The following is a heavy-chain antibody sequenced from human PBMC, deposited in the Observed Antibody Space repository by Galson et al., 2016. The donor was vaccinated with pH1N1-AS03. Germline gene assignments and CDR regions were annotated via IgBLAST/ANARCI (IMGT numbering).Heavy chain of an antibody. J-gene: IGHJ6*02. V-gene: IGHV3-9*01. Sequence: SLRLSCAVSGFSLDLYAMHWVRQIPGKGLEWVSGFSLDSDWIGYADSVKGRFTVSRDKDKNSLYLEMNNLRTEDKALYYCTKDLVPGGADVWGQGTTVTVSS. D-gene: IGHD3-16*01. CDR2: FSLDSDWI. CDR3: TKDLVPGGADV. CDR1: GFSLDLYA.